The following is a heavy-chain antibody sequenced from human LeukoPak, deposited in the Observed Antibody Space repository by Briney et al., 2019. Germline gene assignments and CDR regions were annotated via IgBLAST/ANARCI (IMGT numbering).Heavy chain of an antibody. Sequence: SETLSLTCTVSGGSISSYYWSWVRQPPGKGLEWIGYIYYSGSTNYNPSLKSRVTISVDTSKNQFSLKLSSVTAADTAVYYCASGAYCGGHCFMPYYYYYYMDVWGKGPRSPSP. D-gene: IGHD2-21*01. CDR2: IYYSGST. V-gene: IGHV4-59*01. J-gene: IGHJ6*03. CDR1: GGSISSYY. CDR3: ASGAYCGGHCFMPYYYYYYMDV.